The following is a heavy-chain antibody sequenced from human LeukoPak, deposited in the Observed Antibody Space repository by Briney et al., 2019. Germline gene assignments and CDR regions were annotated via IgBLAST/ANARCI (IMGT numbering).Heavy chain of an antibody. CDR3: AKDALWFGELLGYYYMDV. CDR2: ISYDGSNK. J-gene: IGHJ6*03. Sequence: GGSLRLSCAASGFTFSSYAMHWVRQAPGKGLEWVAVISYDGSNKYYADSVKGRFTISRDNSKNTLYLQMNSLRAEDTAVYYCAKDALWFGELLGYYYMDVWGKGTTVTISS. CDR1: GFTFSSYA. V-gene: IGHV3-30*04. D-gene: IGHD3-10*01.